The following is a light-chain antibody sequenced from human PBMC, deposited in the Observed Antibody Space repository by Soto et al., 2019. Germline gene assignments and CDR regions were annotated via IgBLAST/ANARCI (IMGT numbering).Light chain of an antibody. J-gene: IGKJ1*01. CDR3: QHDYVTPPL. V-gene: IGKV4-1*01. Sequence: DIVMTQSPDSLAVSLGERATINCKSSQSVLYSSNNKNYLAWYQQKPGQPPKLLIYWASTRQSGVPDRFSGSGSGTDFTLTISSLQAEDVAVYYCQHDYVTPPLFGQGTKVEIK. CDR1: QSVLYSSNNKNY. CDR2: WAS.